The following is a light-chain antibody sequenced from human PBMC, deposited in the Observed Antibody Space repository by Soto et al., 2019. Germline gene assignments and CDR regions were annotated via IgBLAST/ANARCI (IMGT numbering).Light chain of an antibody. Sequence: EIVLTQSPATLSLSPGERATLSCRASQSVSSYLAWYQQKPGQAPRLLIYDASNRATGIPARLSGSGSGTDFTLTISRLEPEDVAVYYCQQRSNWPFARTFGGGTKVEIK. V-gene: IGKV3-11*01. CDR1: QSVSSY. CDR2: DAS. CDR3: QQRSNWPFART. J-gene: IGKJ4*01.